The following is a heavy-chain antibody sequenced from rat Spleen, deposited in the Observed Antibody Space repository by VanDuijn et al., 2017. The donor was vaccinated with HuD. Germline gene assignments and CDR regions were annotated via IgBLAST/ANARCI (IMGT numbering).Heavy chain of an antibody. CDR3: TRYSGWPHYYLMDA. J-gene: IGHJ4*01. V-gene: IGHV5-7*01. D-gene: IGHD1-1*01. CDR2: INHDGSRT. Sequence: EVQLVESGGGLVQPGXXLKLSCXXXGXXXSDXXXAWXXXAPTRGLEWVATINHDGSRTDYRDSVKGRFTISRDNAKSTLYLQMNMLRSEDTATYYCTRYSGWPHYYLMDAWGQGASVTVSS. CDR1: GXXXSDXX.